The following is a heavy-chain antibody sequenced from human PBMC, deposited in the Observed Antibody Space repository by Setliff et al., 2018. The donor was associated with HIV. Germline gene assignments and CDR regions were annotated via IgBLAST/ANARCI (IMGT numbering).Heavy chain of an antibody. J-gene: IGHJ4*02. Sequence: ETLSLSCAASGFTFSGYPMNWVRQAPGERLEWFSYISSDSGTIYYADSVRGRFTISRDDARNSLSLQMNSLRVDDTAVYYCARGPGTGHYFDYWGLGALVTVSS. D-gene: IGHD1-1*01. CDR2: ISSDSGTI. CDR3: ARGPGTGHYFDY. CDR1: GFTFSGYP. V-gene: IGHV3-48*01.